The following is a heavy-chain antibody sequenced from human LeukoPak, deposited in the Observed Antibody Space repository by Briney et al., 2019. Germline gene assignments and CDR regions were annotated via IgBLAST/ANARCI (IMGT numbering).Heavy chain of an antibody. CDR1: GGSISSGSYY. J-gene: IGHJ4*02. D-gene: IGHD1-26*01. Sequence: SQTLSLTCTVSGGSISSGSYYWSWIRQPAGKGLEWIGRIYTSGSTNYNPSLKSRVTIPVDTSKNQFSLKLSSVTAADTAVYYCARDRKSGSYGFDYWGQGTLVTVSS. CDR2: IYTSGST. V-gene: IGHV4-61*02. CDR3: ARDRKSGSYGFDY.